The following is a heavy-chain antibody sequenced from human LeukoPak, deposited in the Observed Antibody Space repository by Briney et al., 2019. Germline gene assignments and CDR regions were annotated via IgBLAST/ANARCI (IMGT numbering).Heavy chain of an antibody. J-gene: IGHJ3*02. CDR2: IYYSGST. CDR3: ARLRGFGELFTAFDM. Sequence: PSETLSLTCTVSGGSISSSSYYWGWVRQPPGKGLERIGSIYYSGSTYYNPSLKSRVTISVDTSKNQFSLKLSSVTAADTAVYYCARLRGFGELFTAFDMWGQGTMVTVSS. V-gene: IGHV4-39*01. CDR1: GGSISSSSYY. D-gene: IGHD3-10*01.